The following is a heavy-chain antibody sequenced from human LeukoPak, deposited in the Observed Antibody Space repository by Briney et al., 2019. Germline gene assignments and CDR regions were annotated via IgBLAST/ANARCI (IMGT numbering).Heavy chain of an antibody. Sequence: ASVKVSCKASGYTFTSYGISWVRQAPGQGLEWMGWISAYNGNTNYAQKLQGRVTMTTDTSTSTAYMELRSLRSDDTAAYYCARLSQYSGYDSYFDYWGQGTLVTVSS. CDR2: ISAYNGNT. D-gene: IGHD5-12*01. CDR1: GYTFTSYG. V-gene: IGHV1-18*01. J-gene: IGHJ4*02. CDR3: ARLSQYSGYDSYFDY.